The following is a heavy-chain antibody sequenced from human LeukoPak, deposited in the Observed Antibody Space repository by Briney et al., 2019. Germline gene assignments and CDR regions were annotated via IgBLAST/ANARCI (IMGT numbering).Heavy chain of an antibody. V-gene: IGHV3-66*01. CDR2: ISSGDTT. D-gene: IGHD1-1*01. CDR3: ARGPHLERHGMDV. CDR1: GFTVSRNY. Sequence: PGGSLRLSCAASGFTVSRNYMSWVRQAPGKGLEWVSVISSGDTTYYADSVKGRFTISRDSSKNTLYLQMNSLRAEDTAVYFCARGPHLERHGMDVWGQGTTVTVSS. J-gene: IGHJ6*02.